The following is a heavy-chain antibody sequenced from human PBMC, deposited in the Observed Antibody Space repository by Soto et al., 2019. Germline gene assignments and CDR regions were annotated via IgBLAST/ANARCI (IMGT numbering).Heavy chain of an antibody. D-gene: IGHD3-3*01. CDR2: IYPGDSDT. CDR1: GYSFTSYW. Sequence: GESLKISCKGSGYSFTSYWIGWVRQMPGKGLEWMGIIYPGDSDTRYSPSFQGQVTISADKSISTAYLQWSSLKASDTAMYYCARQEGGYYSDYYYGMDVWGQGTTVTVS. V-gene: IGHV5-51*01. CDR3: ARQEGGYYSDYYYGMDV. J-gene: IGHJ6*02.